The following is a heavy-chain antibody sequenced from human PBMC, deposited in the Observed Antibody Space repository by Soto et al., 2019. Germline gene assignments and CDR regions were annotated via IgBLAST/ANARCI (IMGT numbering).Heavy chain of an antibody. CDR3: ARRPKKDIVVVPAARQDYNWFDP. V-gene: IGHV4-34*01. CDR2: INHSGST. CDR1: GGSFSGYY. J-gene: IGHJ5*02. Sequence: SETLCVTCAVYGGSFSGYYWSWISQTPGKGLEWIGEINHSGSTNYNPSLKSRVTISVDTSKNQFSLKLSSVTAADTAVYYCARRPKKDIVVVPAARQDYNWFDPWGQGTLVTVSS. D-gene: IGHD2-2*01.